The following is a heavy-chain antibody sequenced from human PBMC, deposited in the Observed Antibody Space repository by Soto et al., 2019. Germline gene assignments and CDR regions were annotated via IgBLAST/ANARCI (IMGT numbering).Heavy chain of an antibody. V-gene: IGHV3-48*01. J-gene: IGHJ6*03. D-gene: IGHD4-4*01. Sequence: GGSLRLSCAASGFTFSSYSMNWVRQAPGKGLEGVAYISSSRSTRYYADSVKGRFTISRDNAKNSLYLQMNSLRAEDTAVYYCARDRQRGSNLYYMDVWGKGTTVTVSS. CDR3: ARDRQRGSNLYYMDV. CDR1: GFTFSSYS. CDR2: ISSSRSTR.